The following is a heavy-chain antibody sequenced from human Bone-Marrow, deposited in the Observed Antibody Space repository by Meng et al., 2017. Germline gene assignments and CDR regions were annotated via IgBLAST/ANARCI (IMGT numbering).Heavy chain of an antibody. CDR2: INPNSGGT. Sequence: QVQVVLSGAEVKKPGASVKVSCKAAGYTFTGYYMHWVRQAPGQGLEWMGRINPNSGGTNYAQKFQGRVTMTRDTSISTAYMELSRLRSDDTAVYYCARVSVRGVIRWFDPWGQGTLVTVSS. V-gene: IGHV1-2*06. J-gene: IGHJ5*02. CDR1: GYTFTGYY. D-gene: IGHD3-10*01. CDR3: ARVSVRGVIRWFDP.